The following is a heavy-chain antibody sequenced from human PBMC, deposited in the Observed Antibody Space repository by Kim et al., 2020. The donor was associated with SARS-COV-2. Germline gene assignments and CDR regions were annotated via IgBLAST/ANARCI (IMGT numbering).Heavy chain of an antibody. CDR1: GGSISSSNW. CDR3: AREVAVAGRAFDY. Sequence: SETLSLTCAVSGGSISSSNWWSWVRQPPGKGLEWIGEIYHSGSTNYNPSLKIRVTISVDKSKNQFSLKLSSVTAADTAVYYCAREVAVAGRAFDYWGQGTLVTVSS. CDR2: IYHSGST. D-gene: IGHD6-19*01. J-gene: IGHJ4*02. V-gene: IGHV4-4*02.